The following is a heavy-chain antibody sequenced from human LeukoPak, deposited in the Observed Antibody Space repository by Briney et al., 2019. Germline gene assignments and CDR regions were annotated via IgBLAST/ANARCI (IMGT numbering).Heavy chain of an antibody. Sequence: AGGSLRLSCAASGFTFSSYGMSWVRQAPGKGLEWVSAISGSGGSTYYADSVKGRFTISRDNSKNTLYLQMNSLRAEDTAVYYCAKDLLRRGSGSYYTLFDYWGQGTLVTVSS. CDR3: AKDLLRRGSGSYYTLFDY. V-gene: IGHV3-23*01. D-gene: IGHD3-10*01. CDR1: GFTFSSYG. CDR2: ISGSGGST. J-gene: IGHJ4*02.